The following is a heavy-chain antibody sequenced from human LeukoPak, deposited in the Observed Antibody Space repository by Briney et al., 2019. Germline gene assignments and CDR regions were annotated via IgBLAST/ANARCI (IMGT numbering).Heavy chain of an antibody. D-gene: IGHD2-21*01. CDR1: GGSINTYY. V-gene: IGHV4-59*08. Sequence: SETLSLTCTVSGGSINTYYWSWIRQPPGEGMEWIGYIYYSGSTNYNPSLKSRVTISVDTSKNQFSLKLSSVTAADTAVYYCTRHHSKSWNYGMDVWGQGTTVTVSS. CDR2: IYYSGST. CDR3: TRHHSKSWNYGMDV. J-gene: IGHJ6*02.